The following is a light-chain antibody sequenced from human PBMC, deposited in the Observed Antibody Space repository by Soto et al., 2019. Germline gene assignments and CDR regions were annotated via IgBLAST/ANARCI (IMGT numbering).Light chain of an antibody. CDR2: WAS. CDR3: HQYNSPPYT. J-gene: IGKJ2*01. V-gene: IGKV4-1*01. Sequence: DIVMTQSPDSLAVSLGERATIKCKSSQSILYSSNNKNQLAWYQQKPGQPPKLLFYWASTRESGVPDRFSGSESGTDFTLTISSLQAEDVAVYYCHQYNSPPYTFGQGTKLEI. CDR1: QSILYSSNNKNQ.